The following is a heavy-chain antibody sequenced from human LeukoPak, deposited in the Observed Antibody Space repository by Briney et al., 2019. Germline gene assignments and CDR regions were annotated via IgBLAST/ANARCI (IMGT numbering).Heavy chain of an antibody. Sequence: GGSLRLSCTASGFTFSASWMSWVRQAPGKGLEWVANIKEDGNEKCYVDSVKGRFTISRGNAKNSLYLQMNSLRAEDTAVYYCVKDRLRFSYWGQGTLVTVSS. CDR1: GFTFSASW. CDR3: VKDRLRFSY. J-gene: IGHJ4*02. CDR2: IKEDGNEK. D-gene: IGHD3-16*01. V-gene: IGHV3-7*03.